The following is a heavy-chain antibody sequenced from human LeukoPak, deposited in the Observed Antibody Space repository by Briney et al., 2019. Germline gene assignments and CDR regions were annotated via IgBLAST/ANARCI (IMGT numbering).Heavy chain of an antibody. CDR1: GFIFSNYG. V-gene: IGHV3-33*01. J-gene: IGHJ4*02. CDR2: IWYDGQTK. CDR3: ARYWGRIAVAGGPGY. Sequence: GGSLRLSCEASGFIFSNYGMHWVLQAPGKGLEWLALIWYDGQTKFYADSVKGRFTISRDNSGNTLFLHMTSLRVEDTAVYHCARYWGRIAVAGGPGYWGQGALVTVSS. D-gene: IGHD6-19*01.